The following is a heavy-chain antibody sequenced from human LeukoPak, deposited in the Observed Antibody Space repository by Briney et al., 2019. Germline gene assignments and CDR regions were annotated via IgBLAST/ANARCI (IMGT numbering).Heavy chain of an antibody. V-gene: IGHV1-18*01. J-gene: IGHJ6*03. CDR1: GYTFTSYA. CDR3: AREHPCGCGYGLPFLGYYIEV. CDR2: ISAYYGNT. D-gene: IGHD3-10*01. Sequence: GASVKVSCKASGYTFTSYAISWVRQAPGQGLEWMGGISAYYGNTNYAQKLQGRVTMTTDKSTSTAYMELRSLRSEDTAVYYCAREHPCGCGYGLPFLGYYIEVWGKGTTVTVSS.